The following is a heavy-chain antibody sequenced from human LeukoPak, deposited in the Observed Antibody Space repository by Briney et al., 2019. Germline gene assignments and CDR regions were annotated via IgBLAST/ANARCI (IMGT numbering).Heavy chain of an antibody. CDR1: GFTFSSCD. D-gene: IGHD2/OR15-2a*01. Sequence: GGSLRLSCSASGFTFSSCDMHWVRQAPGKGLEYVSGISSNGDSTYYADSVKGRFTTSRDNSKNTLYLQMTSLRGDDTAVYYCVKDLGSLGTFRFLASTHAFDIWGHGTMVIISS. CDR3: VKDLGSLGTFRFLASTHAFDI. V-gene: IGHV3-64D*09. J-gene: IGHJ3*02. CDR2: ISSNGDST.